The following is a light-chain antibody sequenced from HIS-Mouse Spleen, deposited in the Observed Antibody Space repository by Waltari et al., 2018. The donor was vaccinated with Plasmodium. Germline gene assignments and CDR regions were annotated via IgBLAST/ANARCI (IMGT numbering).Light chain of an antibody. CDR3: QQYYSTPWT. CDR2: WAS. CDR1: QSVLYSSNDKNY. V-gene: IGKV4-1*01. J-gene: IGKJ1*01. Sequence: DIVMTQSPDSLAVSLGERATINCKSRQSVLYSSNDKNYLAWYQQKPGQPPKLLSYWASTRETGVPDRCSGRVAGTDYTLSISSLQAEDVAVYYCQQYYSTPWTFGQGTKVEIK.